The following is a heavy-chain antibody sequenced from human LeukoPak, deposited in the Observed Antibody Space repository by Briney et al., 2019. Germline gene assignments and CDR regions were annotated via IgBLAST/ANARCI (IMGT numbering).Heavy chain of an antibody. CDR2: IHSGGST. CDR3: GRGKYCGDTRCHGYYYMDV. D-gene: IGHD2-2*01. CDR1: GGSISSGNYY. J-gene: IGHJ6*03. Sequence: SETLSLTCTVSGGSISSGNYYWTWIRQPAGKGLEWIGHIHSGGSTNFHPSLKSRVTISVDTSKTQLFLKLTSVTAADTAVYYCGRGKYCGDTRCHGYYYMDVWGKGTTVTVSS. V-gene: IGHV4-61*09.